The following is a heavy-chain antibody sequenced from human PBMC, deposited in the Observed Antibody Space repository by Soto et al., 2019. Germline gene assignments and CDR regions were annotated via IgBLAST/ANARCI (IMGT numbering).Heavy chain of an antibody. CDR3: ARAPYSSSPPRLYYYYYYGMDV. J-gene: IGHJ6*02. V-gene: IGHV6-1*01. Sequence: QVQLQQSGPGLVKPSQTLSLTCAISGDSVSSNSAAWNWIRQSPSRGLEWLGRTYYRSKWYNDYAVSVKSRITINPDTSKNQFSLQLNSVTPEDTAVYYCARAPYSSSPPRLYYYYYYGMDVWGQGTTVTVSS. CDR1: GDSVSSNSAA. CDR2: TYYRSKWYN. D-gene: IGHD6-6*01.